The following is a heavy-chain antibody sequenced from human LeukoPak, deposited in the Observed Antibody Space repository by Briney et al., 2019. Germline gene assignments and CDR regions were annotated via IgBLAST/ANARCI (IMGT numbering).Heavy chain of an antibody. D-gene: IGHD6-13*01. Sequence: PGGSLRLSCAASGFTFDDYAMHWVRQAPGKGLEWVSGISWNSGSIGYADSVKGRFTISRDNAKNSLYLQVNSLRAEDTALYYCAKGKCWYDFDYWCQGTLVTVSS. CDR3: AKGKCWYDFDY. CDR1: GFTFDDYA. V-gene: IGHV3-9*01. J-gene: IGHJ4*02. CDR2: ISWNSGSI.